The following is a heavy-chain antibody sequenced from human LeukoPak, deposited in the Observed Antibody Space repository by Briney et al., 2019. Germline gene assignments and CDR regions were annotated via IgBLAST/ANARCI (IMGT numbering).Heavy chain of an antibody. CDR3: AKDRDSGTTIPDAFDI. CDR1: GFTFSSYG. J-gene: IGHJ3*02. D-gene: IGHD1-1*01. Sequence: GGSLRLSCAASGFTFSSYGMHWVRQAPAKGLEWVAFIRYDGSNKYYADSVKGRFTISRDNSKNTLYLQMNSLRAEDTAVYYCAKDRDSGTTIPDAFDIWGQGTMVTVSS. V-gene: IGHV3-30*02. CDR2: IRYDGSNK.